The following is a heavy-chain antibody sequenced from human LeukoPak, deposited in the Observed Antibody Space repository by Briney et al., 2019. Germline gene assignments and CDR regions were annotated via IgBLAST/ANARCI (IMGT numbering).Heavy chain of an antibody. V-gene: IGHV1-69*04. CDR2: IIPILGIA. D-gene: IGHD3-10*01. Sequence: GASVKVSCKASGGTFSSYAISWVRQAPGQGLEWMGRIIPILGIANYAQKFQGRVTITADKSTSTAYMELSSLRSEDTAVYYCATTRFGELGGWFDPWGQGTLVTVSS. J-gene: IGHJ5*02. CDR3: ATTRFGELGGWFDP. CDR1: GGTFSSYA.